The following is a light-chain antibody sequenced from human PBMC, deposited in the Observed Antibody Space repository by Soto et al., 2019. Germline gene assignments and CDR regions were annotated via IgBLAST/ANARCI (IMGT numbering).Light chain of an antibody. V-gene: IGKV1-39*01. CDR3: QQSYSTTWT. Sequence: DIQMTQSPSSLSASVGDRVTITSRASQSISSYLNWYQQTPGKPPKILIYAASSLQSGVPSRFSGSGSGTDFTLTLSSLQPEDFETYYCQQSYSTTWTFGQGTKVDIK. CDR1: QSISSY. J-gene: IGKJ1*01. CDR2: AAS.